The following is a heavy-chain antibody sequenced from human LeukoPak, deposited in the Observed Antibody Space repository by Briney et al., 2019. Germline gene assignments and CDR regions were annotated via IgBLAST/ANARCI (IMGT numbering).Heavy chain of an antibody. Sequence: GGSLRLSCAASGFTFTTYSMNWVRQAPGKGLEWVSSITSSSTSMYYADSVKGRFTISRDNAKNSLYLRMISLRAEDTAVYYCARGSSGYYYFGYWGQGTLVTVSS. V-gene: IGHV3-21*01. CDR1: GFTFTTYS. J-gene: IGHJ4*02. D-gene: IGHD3-22*01. CDR3: ARGSSGYYYFGY. CDR2: ITSSSTSM.